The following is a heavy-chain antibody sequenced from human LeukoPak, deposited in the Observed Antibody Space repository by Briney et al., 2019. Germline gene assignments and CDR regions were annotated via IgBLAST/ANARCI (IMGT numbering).Heavy chain of an antibody. CDR1: GFTFSSYS. V-gene: IGHV3-21*01. D-gene: IGHD3-3*01. CDR3: ARDRPSYDFWSGYSPYYYCGMDV. J-gene: IGHJ6*02. Sequence: PGGSLRLSCAASGFTFSSYSMNWVRQAPGKGLEWVSSISSSSSYIYYADSVKGRFTISRDNAKNSLYLQMNSLRAEDTAVYYCARDRPSYDFWSGYSPYYYCGMDVWGQGTTVTVSS. CDR2: ISSSSSYI.